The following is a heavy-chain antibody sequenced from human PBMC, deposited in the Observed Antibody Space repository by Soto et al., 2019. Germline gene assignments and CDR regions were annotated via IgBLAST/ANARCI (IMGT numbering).Heavy chain of an antibody. J-gene: IGHJ4*02. CDR1: GDFLSSYY. CDR2: IYYSGIT. D-gene: IGHD2-15*01. V-gene: IGHV4-59*01. CDR3: ARGGCSGGSRQAHAY. Sequence: PSETLSLTCTVSGDFLSSYYWSWIRQSPVKGLEWIGYIYYSGITNYNASLKSRVTMSIDTSKNQFSLKLNSVTAADTAVYFCARGGCSGGSRQAHAYWGPGTLVTVSS.